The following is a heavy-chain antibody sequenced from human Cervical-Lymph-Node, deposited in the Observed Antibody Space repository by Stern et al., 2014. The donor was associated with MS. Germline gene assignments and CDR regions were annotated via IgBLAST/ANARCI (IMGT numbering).Heavy chain of an antibody. Sequence: EVQLVESGGGLVQPGGSLRLSCAAPGFTLSIFGMTWVRQAPGTGLEWVSCISTSHATIYYAGSVKGRFTTSKDSAKDSLCLQMNSLRVEATAIYYCARGYGYFDYWGQGTLVTVSS. V-gene: IGHV3-48*01. CDR2: ISTSHATI. CDR1: GFTLSIFG. D-gene: IGHD5-12*01. CDR3: ARGYGYFDY. J-gene: IGHJ4*02.